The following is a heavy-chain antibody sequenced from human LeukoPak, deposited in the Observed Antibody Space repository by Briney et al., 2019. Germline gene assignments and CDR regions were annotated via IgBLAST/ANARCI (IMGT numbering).Heavy chain of an antibody. Sequence: KPSETLSLTCTVSGGSISSYYWSWIRQPPGKGLEWIGYIYYSGSINYNPSLKSRVTISVDTSKNQFSLKLSSVTAADTAVYYFARVAYYDFWSGYATGNNWFDPWGQGNLVTVSS. J-gene: IGHJ5*02. CDR3: ARVAYYDFWSGYATGNNWFDP. V-gene: IGHV4-59*01. CDR1: GGSISSYY. CDR2: IYYSGSI. D-gene: IGHD3-3*01.